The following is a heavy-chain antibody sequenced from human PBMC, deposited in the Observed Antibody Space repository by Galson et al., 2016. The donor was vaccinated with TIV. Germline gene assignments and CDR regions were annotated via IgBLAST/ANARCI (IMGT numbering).Heavy chain of an antibody. D-gene: IGHD5-24*01. Sequence: SVKVSCKASGYTFTSYGLYWVRQAPGQGLEWTGWINTNTGIPTYAQGFTGRFVFSLDTSVSTAYVQISRLKAEDTAVYYCARGTGDGYNLNAITYWGQGTLVTVSS. V-gene: IGHV7-4-1*02. CDR2: INTNTGIP. CDR3: ARGTGDGYNLNAITY. CDR1: GYTFTSYG. J-gene: IGHJ4*02.